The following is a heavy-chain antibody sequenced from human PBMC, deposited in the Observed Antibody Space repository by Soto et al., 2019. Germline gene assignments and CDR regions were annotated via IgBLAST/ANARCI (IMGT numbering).Heavy chain of an antibody. CDR3: ARSTYYYGSGSSPVDY. J-gene: IGHJ4*02. Sequence: QVQLVQSGAEVKKPGSSVKVSCKASGGTFSSYTISWVRQAPGQGLEWMGRIIPILGIANDAQKFQGRVTITADKSTSTAYMELSSLRSEDTAVYYCARSTYYYGSGSSPVDYWGQGTLVTVSS. CDR1: GGTFSSYT. CDR2: IIPILGIA. V-gene: IGHV1-69*02. D-gene: IGHD3-10*01.